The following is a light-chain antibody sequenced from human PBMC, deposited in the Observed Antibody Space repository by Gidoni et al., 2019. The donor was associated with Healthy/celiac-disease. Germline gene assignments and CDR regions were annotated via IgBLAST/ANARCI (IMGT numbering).Light chain of an antibody. CDR2: QDS. CDR1: TLGDKY. Sequence: SYELTQPPSVSVSPGQPASITCAGDTLGDKYACWYQQKQGQSPVLVIYQDSKRPSGIPELFSGSNSGNTATLTISGTQAMDEADYYCQAWDSSTVVFGGGTKLTVL. CDR3: QAWDSSTVV. J-gene: IGLJ2*01. V-gene: IGLV3-1*01.